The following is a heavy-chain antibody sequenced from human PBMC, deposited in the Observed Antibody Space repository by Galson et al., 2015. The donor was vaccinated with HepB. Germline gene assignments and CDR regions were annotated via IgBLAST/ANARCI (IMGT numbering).Heavy chain of an antibody. D-gene: IGHD5-12*01. CDR2: IYSGGSK. CDR3: WGGAYVEDY. V-gene: IGHV3-53*01. CDR1: GFTVSSNY. Sequence: SLRLSCAASGFTVSSNYMSWVRQAPGRGLECVSVIYSGGSKYYADSVKGRFTISRDNSKNTLYLQMNGRRAADTAVYYCWGGAYVEDYWGQGTLVTVSS. J-gene: IGHJ4*02.